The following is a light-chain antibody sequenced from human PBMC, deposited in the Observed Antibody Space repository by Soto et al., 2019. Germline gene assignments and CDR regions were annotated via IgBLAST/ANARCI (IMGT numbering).Light chain of an antibody. J-gene: IGLJ1*01. CDR1: STDVGGYNY. CDR3: GSYSSTDTPFV. V-gene: IGLV2-14*01. CDR2: EVT. Sequence: QSVLAQPSSVSGSPGQSITISCTGTSTDVGGYNYVSWYQHHSGKAPKLLIYEVTNQPSGISDRFSGSKSFNTASLTISGLQAEDESDYYCGSYSSTDTPFVFGTGTKVTVL.